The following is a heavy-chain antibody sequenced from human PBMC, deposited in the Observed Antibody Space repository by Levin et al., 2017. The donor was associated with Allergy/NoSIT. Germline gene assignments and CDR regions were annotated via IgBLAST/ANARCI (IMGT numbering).Heavy chain of an antibody. CDR3: ARGSYGVFDY. D-gene: IGHD5-18*01. J-gene: IGHJ4*02. Sequence: GGSLRLSCAASGFTFSSYGMNWVRQAPGKGLEWVSYISSGGVIYYADSVKGRFTISRDNGKNSLYLQMNSLRAEDTALYYCARGSYGVFDYWGQGTLVTVSS. CDR2: ISSGGVI. CDR1: GFTFSSYG. V-gene: IGHV3-48*01.